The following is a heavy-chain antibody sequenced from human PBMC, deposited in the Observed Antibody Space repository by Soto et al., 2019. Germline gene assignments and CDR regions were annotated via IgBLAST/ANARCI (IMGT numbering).Heavy chain of an antibody. J-gene: IGHJ5*02. CDR2: ISSSSTYT. CDR1: GFTFSDYY. V-gene: IGHV3-11*06. CDR3: AKEGAAAPFDP. Sequence: PGGSLRLSCAASGFTFSDYYINWIRQAPGKGLEWVSYISSSSTYTSYADSVKGRFTVSRDNAKNSLHLQMDSLRAEDTAVYYCAKEGAAAPFDPWGQGTLVTVSS. D-gene: IGHD6-25*01.